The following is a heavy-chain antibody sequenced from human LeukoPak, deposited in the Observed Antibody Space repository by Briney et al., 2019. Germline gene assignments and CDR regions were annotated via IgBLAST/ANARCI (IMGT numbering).Heavy chain of an antibody. J-gene: IGHJ4*02. CDR2: ISYDGSNK. Sequence: GGSLRLSCAASGFTFSSYGMHWVRQAPGKGLEWVAVISYDGSNKYYADSVKGRFTIFRDNSKNTLYLQMNSLRAEDTAVYYCAKDKSSGYSYGGFDYWGQGTLVTVSS. V-gene: IGHV3-30*18. CDR1: GFTFSSYG. D-gene: IGHD5-18*01. CDR3: AKDKSSGYSYGGFDY.